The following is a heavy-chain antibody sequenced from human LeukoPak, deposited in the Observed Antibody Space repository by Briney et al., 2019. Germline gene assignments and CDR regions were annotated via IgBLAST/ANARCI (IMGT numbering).Heavy chain of an antibody. CDR3: ARDGYYYGSGSDY. CDR1: GGSISSSNW. J-gene: IGHJ4*02. D-gene: IGHD3-10*01. CDR2: IYHSGST. Sequence: SGTLSLTCAVSGGSISSSNWWSWVRQPPGKGLEWIGEIYHSGSTNYNPSLKSRVTISVDKSKNQFSLKLSSVTAADTAVYYCARDGYYYGSGSDYWGQGTLVTVSS. V-gene: IGHV4-4*02.